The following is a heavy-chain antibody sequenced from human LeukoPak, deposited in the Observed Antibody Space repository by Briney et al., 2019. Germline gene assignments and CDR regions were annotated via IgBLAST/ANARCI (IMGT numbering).Heavy chain of an antibody. CDR3: ARRFCSSTSCYFHWFDP. CDR2: IYHSGST. J-gene: IGHJ5*02. CDR1: GGSISSGGYY. D-gene: IGHD2-2*01. Sequence: PSQTLSLTCTVSGGSISSGGYYWSWIRQPPGKGLEWIGYIYHSGSTYYNPSLKSRVTISVDTSKNQFSLRLSSVTAADTAVYYCARRFCSSTSCYFHWFDPWGQGTLVTVSS. V-gene: IGHV4-30-2*01.